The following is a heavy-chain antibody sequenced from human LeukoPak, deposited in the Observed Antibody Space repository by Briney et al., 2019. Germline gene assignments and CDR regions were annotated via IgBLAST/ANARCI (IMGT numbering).Heavy chain of an antibody. Sequence: PEGSLRLSCAASGFSVSSNYVTWVRQPPGKGLEWVSVIYSDGSTYYADSVKGRFTISRDNSKNTLYLQMNSLRVEDTAVYYCTDAVAGWGQGTLVTVSS. CDR2: IYSDGST. CDR3: TDAVAG. V-gene: IGHV3-53*05. D-gene: IGHD4-23*01. J-gene: IGHJ4*02. CDR1: GFSVSSNY.